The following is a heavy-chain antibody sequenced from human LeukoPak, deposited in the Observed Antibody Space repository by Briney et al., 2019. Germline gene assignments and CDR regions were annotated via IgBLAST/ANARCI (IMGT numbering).Heavy chain of an antibody. Sequence: TPSETLSLTCTVSGGSISSGDFYWSWIRQPPGKGLEWIGYMYYSRSTYYNPSLKSRVTISVDTSKNQFSLKLSSVTAADTAVYYCARSKFGLVAFDIWGQGTMVTVSS. J-gene: IGHJ3*02. CDR1: GGSISSGDFY. D-gene: IGHD3-16*01. CDR2: MYYSRST. V-gene: IGHV4-31*03. CDR3: ARSKFGLVAFDI.